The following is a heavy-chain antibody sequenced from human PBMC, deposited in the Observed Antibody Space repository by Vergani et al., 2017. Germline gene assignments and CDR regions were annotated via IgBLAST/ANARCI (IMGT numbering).Heavy chain of an antibody. CDR1: GFTFSSYG. D-gene: IGHD4/OR15-4a*01. CDR2: IWYDGSNK. V-gene: IGHV3-33*01. J-gene: IGHJ4*02. CDR3: ARDPTPYGGGVDY. Sequence: QVQLVESGGGVVQPGRSLRLSCAASGFTFSSYGMHWVRLAPGKGLEWVAVIWYDGSNKYYAYSVKGRFTISRDNSKNTLYLQMNSLRAEDTAVYYCARDPTPYGGGVDYWGQGTLVTVSS.